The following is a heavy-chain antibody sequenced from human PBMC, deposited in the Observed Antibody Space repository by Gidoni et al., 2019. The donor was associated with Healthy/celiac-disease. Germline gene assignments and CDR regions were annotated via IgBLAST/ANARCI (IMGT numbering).Heavy chain of an antibody. V-gene: IGHV3-49*05. CDR1: GFTFGDYA. Sequence: EVQLVESGGGLVKPGRSLRLSCTASGFTFGDYAMSWFRQAPGKGLEWVGFIRSKAYGGTTEYAASVKGRFTISRDDSKSIAYLQMNSLKTEDTAVYYCTRSGYSYGFPPVYYWGQGTLVTVSS. D-gene: IGHD5-18*01. CDR3: TRSGYSYGFPPVYY. CDR2: IRSKAYGGTT. J-gene: IGHJ4*02.